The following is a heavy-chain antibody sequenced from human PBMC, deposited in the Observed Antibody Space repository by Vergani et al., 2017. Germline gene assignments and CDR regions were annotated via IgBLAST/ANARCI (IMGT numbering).Heavy chain of an antibody. D-gene: IGHD5-18*01. CDR3: ATGDTAMVFDY. Sequence: QVQLVQSGAEVKKPGASVKVSCKASGYTFTSYYMHWVRQAPGQGLEWMGIINPSGGSTSYAQKFQGRVTMTRDPSPSTVYMALSSRRSEDTAVYYCATGDTAMVFDYWGQGTLVTVSA. V-gene: IGHV1-46*01. CDR1: GYTFTSYY. J-gene: IGHJ4*02. CDR2: INPSGGST.